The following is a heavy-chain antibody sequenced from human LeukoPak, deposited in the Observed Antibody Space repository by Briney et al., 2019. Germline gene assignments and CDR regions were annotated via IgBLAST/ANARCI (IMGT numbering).Heavy chain of an antibody. D-gene: IGHD3-9*01. V-gene: IGHV3-23*01. CDR1: GFTFSSYA. CDR2: ISGSGGST. CDR3: AKDYYDILTSPRYWYFDL. J-gene: IGHJ2*01. Sequence: GGSLRLSCAASGFTFSSYAMSWVRQAPGKGLEWVSAISGSGGSTYYADSVKGRFNISRDNSKNTLYLQMNSLRAEDTAVYYCAKDYYDILTSPRYWYFDLWGRGTLVTVSS.